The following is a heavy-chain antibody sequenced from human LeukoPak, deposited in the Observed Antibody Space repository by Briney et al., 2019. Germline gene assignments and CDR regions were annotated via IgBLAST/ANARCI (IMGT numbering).Heavy chain of an antibody. CDR2: IYYSGST. Sequence: PSETLSLTCTVSGGSISSGDYYWSWIRQPPGKGLEWIGSIYYSGSTYYSPSLKSRVTISIDTSKNQFSLKLSSVTAADTAVYYCASPLYSSSTIDYWGQGTLVTVSS. D-gene: IGHD6-6*01. J-gene: IGHJ4*02. CDR1: GGSISSGDYY. V-gene: IGHV4-39*01. CDR3: ASPLYSSSTIDY.